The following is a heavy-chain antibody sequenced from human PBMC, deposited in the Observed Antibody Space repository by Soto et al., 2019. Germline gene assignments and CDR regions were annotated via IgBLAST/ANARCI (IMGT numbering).Heavy chain of an antibody. Sequence: EVQLVESGGGLVQPGGSLRLSCSASGFTFSSYWMNWVRQAPGKGLEWVATIKQDGSEKYYVDSVKGRFTISRDNAKNSLSLPMNSLRAEDTAVYYCARRDYCDYWGQGTLVTVAS. CDR2: IKQDGSEK. CDR1: GFTFSSYW. J-gene: IGHJ4*02. V-gene: IGHV3-7*01. CDR3: ARRDYCDY.